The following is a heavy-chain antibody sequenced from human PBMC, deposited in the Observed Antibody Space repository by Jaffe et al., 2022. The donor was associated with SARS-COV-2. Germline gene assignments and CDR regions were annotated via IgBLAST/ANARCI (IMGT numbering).Heavy chain of an antibody. CDR1: GFTFSSYG. J-gene: IGHJ6*02. V-gene: IGHV3-30-3*01. Sequence: QVQLVESGGTVVQPGRSLRLSCAASGFTFSSYGMHWVRQAPGKGLQWVAVISYDGSNKYYADSVKGRFTISRDNSKNTLYLQMNSLGAEDTAVYYCARDRVATTGTRGYYYYGMDVWGQGTTVTVSS. CDR2: ISYDGSNK. D-gene: IGHD6-13*01. CDR3: ARDRVATTGTRGYYYYGMDV.